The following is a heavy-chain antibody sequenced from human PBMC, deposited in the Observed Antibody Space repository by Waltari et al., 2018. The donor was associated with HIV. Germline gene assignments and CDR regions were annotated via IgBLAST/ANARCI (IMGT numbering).Heavy chain of an antibody. Sequence: QVQLLQAGAEVKKPGASVKVSCRASGYTFTVYYLHLVLQAPGKGPEWVGWINHNGVDTNYAQKFQGRVTMTRDTSITTAYMELSMLRSYDTAVYFCARDYDSNGMYYFDYWGQGTLVTVSS. CDR2: INHNGVDT. CDR1: GYTFTVYY. CDR3: ARDYDSNGMYYFDY. J-gene: IGHJ4*02. D-gene: IGHD3-22*01. V-gene: IGHV1-2*02.